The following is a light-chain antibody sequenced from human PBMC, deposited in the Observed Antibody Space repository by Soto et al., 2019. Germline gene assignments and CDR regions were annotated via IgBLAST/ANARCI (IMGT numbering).Light chain of an antibody. J-gene: IGKJ4*01. V-gene: IGKV3-15*01. CDR2: GTS. Sequence: MVMTHCPATLSVSPGDRATLACSASQSVSTKLAWYQHKPGQSPMLLLYGTSTRATDIPARFSGSGSGQEFPITLDSLQSEDFAVYYCHQYNNWPLTFGGGTKVDIK. CDR3: HQYNNWPLT. CDR1: QSVSTK.